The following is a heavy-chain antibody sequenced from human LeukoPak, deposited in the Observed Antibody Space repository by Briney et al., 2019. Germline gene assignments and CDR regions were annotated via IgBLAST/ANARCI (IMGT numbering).Heavy chain of an antibody. CDR1: GFTFSGYS. V-gene: IGHV3-21*01. CDR3: ARGPNSNWSGLDF. J-gene: IGHJ4*02. Sequence: GGSLRLSCAASGFTFSGYSMNWVRQAPGKGLEWVSSISTSSTYIYYADSAKGRFTISRDNAKNSLYLQMNGLRAEDTAVYYCARGPNSNWSGLDFWGQGTLLTVSS. D-gene: IGHD6-6*01. CDR2: ISTSSTYI.